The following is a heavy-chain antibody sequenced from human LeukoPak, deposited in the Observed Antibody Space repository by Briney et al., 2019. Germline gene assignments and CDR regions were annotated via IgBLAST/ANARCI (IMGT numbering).Heavy chain of an antibody. CDR2: ISDRGPA. J-gene: IGHJ5*01. D-gene: IGHD3-10*01. CDR1: RGAITSGGYS. V-gene: IGHV4-30-2*01. Sequence: SQTLSLTCTVSRGAITSGGYSWNWIRQPPGEGLEWIGYISDRGPAYYNPSLKSRFTISVDRPKNQFFLTVTSVTAADTAVYFCARSRQASGLLGSWGQGTLVAVSS. CDR3: ARSRQASGLLGS.